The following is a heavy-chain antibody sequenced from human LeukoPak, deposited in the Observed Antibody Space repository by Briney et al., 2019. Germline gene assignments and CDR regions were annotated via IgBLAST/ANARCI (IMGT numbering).Heavy chain of an antibody. V-gene: IGHV3-7*01. CDR3: ATTAGDRGGHYMDV. D-gene: IGHD6-13*01. Sequence: GGSLRLSCAASGFTFSNNWMSWVRQAPGKGLEWVANIKQDGSKEYYVDSVKGRFTISRDNAKNSLYLQMNSLRAEDTAVYYCATTAGDRGGHYMDVWGKGTTVIVSS. CDR2: IKQDGSKE. CDR1: GFTFSNNW. J-gene: IGHJ6*03.